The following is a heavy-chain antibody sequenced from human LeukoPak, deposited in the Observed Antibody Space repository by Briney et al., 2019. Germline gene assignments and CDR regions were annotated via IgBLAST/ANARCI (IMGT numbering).Heavy chain of an antibody. D-gene: IGHD2-8*02. V-gene: IGHV3-23*01. Sequence: GGSLRLSCAASGFTFSAYAVTWVRQAPGKGLEWVSTISETGDVTYYADSVKDRFTISRDNSKSTLFLQMSRLGADDTAVYYCAKGTSHHWYWFDSWGRGALVTVSS. CDR3: AKGTSHHWYWFDS. CDR2: ISETGDVT. J-gene: IGHJ5*01. CDR1: GFTFSAYA.